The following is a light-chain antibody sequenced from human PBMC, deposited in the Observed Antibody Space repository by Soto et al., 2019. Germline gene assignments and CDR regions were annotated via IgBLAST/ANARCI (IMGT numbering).Light chain of an antibody. Sequence: IVLTQCPGTLSVSPGERATLSCRASQGVXSNFAWYKQKPGQAPRFLSSGESNRGTDILARFSGSGSGTDFTLTISNLEPEDFALYYCQQHSHWPPWTFGQGTKVDIK. CDR2: GES. CDR1: QGVXSN. J-gene: IGKJ1*01. V-gene: IGKV3D-11*03. CDR3: QQHSHWPPWT.